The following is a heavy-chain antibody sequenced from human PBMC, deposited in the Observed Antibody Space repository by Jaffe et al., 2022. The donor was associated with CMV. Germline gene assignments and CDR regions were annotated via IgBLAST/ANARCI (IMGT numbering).Heavy chain of an antibody. D-gene: IGHD1-26*01. CDR2: ISWNSGSI. J-gene: IGHJ4*02. Sequence: EVQLVESGGGLVQPGRSLRLSCAASGFTFDDYAMHWVRQAPGKGLEWVSGISWNSGSIGYADSVKGRFTISRDNAKNSLYLQMNSLRAEDTALYYCAKDPISGSYLTPSFDYWGQGTLVTVSS. V-gene: IGHV3-9*01. CDR3: AKDPISGSYLTPSFDY. CDR1: GFTFDDYA.